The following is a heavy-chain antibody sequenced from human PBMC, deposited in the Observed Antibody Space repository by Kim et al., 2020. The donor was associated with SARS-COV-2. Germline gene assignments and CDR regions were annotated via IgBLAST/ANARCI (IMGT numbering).Heavy chain of an antibody. CDR3: ARDSGYGSGYGMDV. Sequence: SETLSLTCTVSGGSISSSSYYWGWIRQPPGKGLEWIGSIYYSGSTYYNPSLKSRVTISVDTSKNQFSLKLSSVTAADTAVYYCARDSGYGSGYGMDVWGQGTTVTVSS. D-gene: IGHD3-10*01. CDR2: IYYSGST. J-gene: IGHJ6*02. CDR1: GGSISSSSYY. V-gene: IGHV4-39*07.